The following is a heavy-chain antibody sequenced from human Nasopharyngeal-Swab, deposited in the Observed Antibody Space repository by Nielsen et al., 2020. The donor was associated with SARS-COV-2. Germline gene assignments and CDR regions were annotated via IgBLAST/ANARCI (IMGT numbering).Heavy chain of an antibody. CDR2: ISGSGGST. Sequence: GESLKISCAASGFTFSNYAMSWVRQAPGKGLEWVSGISGSGGSTYSAASVKGRFTISRDNSKNTLYLQMNSLRAVDTALYYCAKGPKTTYDSGSYYNNNWGQGTLVTVSS. J-gene: IGHJ4*02. CDR1: GFTFSNYA. CDR3: AKGPKTTYDSGSYYNNN. D-gene: IGHD3-10*01. V-gene: IGHV3-23*01.